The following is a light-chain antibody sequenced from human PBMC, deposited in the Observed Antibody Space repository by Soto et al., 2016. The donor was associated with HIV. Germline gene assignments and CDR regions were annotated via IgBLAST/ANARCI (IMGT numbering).Light chain of an antibody. CDR3: QVWDAGTDLVV. J-gene: IGLJ2*01. Sequence: SYELTQPPSLSVAPRKTARITCGGNNVGSKSXQWYQQKPGQAPIPVLYDDSDRPSGIPERFSGSNSGNTATLSISRVEAGDEADYYCQVWDAGTDLVVFGGGTKLTV. V-gene: IGLV3-21*03. CDR2: DDS. CDR1: NVGSKS.